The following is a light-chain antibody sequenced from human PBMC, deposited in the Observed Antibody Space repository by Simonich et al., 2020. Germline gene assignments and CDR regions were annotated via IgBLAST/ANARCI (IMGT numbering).Light chain of an antibody. J-gene: IGKJ2*01. CDR2: DAS. CDR3: QQRSNWPPT. CDR1: QSVSRD. Sequence: EIVLTQPPATLSLSPGERATLSCRASQSVSRDLAWYQQKPGQAPRLLIYDASNRATGIPARFSGSGSGTDFTLTISSLEPEDFAVYYCQQRSNWPPTFGQGTKLEIK. V-gene: IGKV3-11*01.